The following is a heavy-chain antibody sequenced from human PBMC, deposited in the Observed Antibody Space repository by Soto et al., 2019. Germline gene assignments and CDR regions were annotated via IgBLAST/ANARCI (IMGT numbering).Heavy chain of an antibody. Sequence: QVQLQESGPGLVNPSDTLSLTCTVTGVSISSYYWSWIRQPPGKGLEWIGHIYYTGSTYYNPSLKCRVTISVHTSKNQFSLKLSSVTAADTAVYYCARVVTANWFDPWGQGTLVTVSS. CDR2: IYYTGST. CDR1: GVSISSYY. V-gene: IGHV4-59*01. CDR3: ARVVTANWFDP. J-gene: IGHJ5*02.